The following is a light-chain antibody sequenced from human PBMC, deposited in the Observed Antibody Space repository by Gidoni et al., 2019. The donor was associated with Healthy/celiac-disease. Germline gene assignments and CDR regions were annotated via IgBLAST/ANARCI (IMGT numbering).Light chain of an antibody. V-gene: IGKV1-5*03. J-gene: IGKJ2*01. CDR3: QQYNSYSQVT. Sequence: DIQMTQSPSTLSASVGDRVTITCRASQSISSWLAWYQQKPGKAPKLLIYKASSVESGVPSRFSGSGAGTEFTLTISSLQPDDFATYYCQQYNSYSQVTFXQXTKLEIK. CDR1: QSISSW. CDR2: KAS.